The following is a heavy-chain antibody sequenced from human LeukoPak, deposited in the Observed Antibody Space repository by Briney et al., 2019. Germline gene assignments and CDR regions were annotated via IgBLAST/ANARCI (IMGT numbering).Heavy chain of an antibody. J-gene: IGHJ3*01. D-gene: IGHD4-17*01. CDR3: GRDPNGDYVGAFEF. V-gene: IGHV3-23*01. Sequence: EGSLRLSCAASGFTFSNYALVWVRQAPGKGLEWVSASWNGGANTRYADAVKGRFTISRDNSKNTLYLQMNSLRVEDTAVYYCGRDPNGDYVGAFEFWGHGTMVIVSS. CDR2: SWNGGANT. CDR1: GFTFSNYA.